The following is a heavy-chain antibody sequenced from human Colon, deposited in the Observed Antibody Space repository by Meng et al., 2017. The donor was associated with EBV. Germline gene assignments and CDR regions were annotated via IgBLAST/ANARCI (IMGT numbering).Heavy chain of an antibody. Sequence: VKRPGAGPGLVNPSQTPSLTCTVSGYSSSSTDYYWSWVRQPPGKGLEWTGYIYYSGSRYYNPSLKSRVTISVDTSKNQFSLKLSSVTAADTAVYYCARVTGKIYYDGSGYPEAFDYWGQGTLVTVSS. CDR1: GYSSSSTDYY. CDR2: IYYSGSR. CDR3: ARVTGKIYYDGSGYPEAFDY. J-gene: IGHJ4*02. D-gene: IGHD3-22*01. V-gene: IGHV4-30-4*01.